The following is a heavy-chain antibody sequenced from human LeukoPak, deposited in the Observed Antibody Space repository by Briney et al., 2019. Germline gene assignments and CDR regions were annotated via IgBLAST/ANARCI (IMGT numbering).Heavy chain of an antibody. V-gene: IGHV4-4*07. D-gene: IGHD6-19*01. CDR2: IYTSGST. CDR3: ASRLDHDYYYYYMDV. Sequence: SETLSLTCTVSGDSISSYYWSWIRQPPGKGLEWIGRIYTSGSTNYNPSLKSRVTMSVDTSKNQFSLKLSSVTAADTAVYYCASRLDHDYYYYYMDVWGKGTTVTVSS. J-gene: IGHJ6*03. CDR1: GDSISSYY.